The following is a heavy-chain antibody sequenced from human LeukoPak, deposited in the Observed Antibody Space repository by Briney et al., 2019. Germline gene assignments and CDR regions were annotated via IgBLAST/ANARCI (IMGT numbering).Heavy chain of an antibody. CDR2: IYYTGST. J-gene: IGHJ4*02. V-gene: IGHV4-38-2*02. D-gene: IGHD1-26*01. CDR1: GDSISSGAY. CDR3: AKDYEWELILPDFDY. Sequence: SETLSLTCSVSGDSISSGAYWGWIRQPPGKGLEWIGSIYYTGSTYYNPSLRSRVTTSVDTSKNQFSLKLRSVTAADTAVYYCAKDYEWELILPDFDYWGQGTLVTVSS.